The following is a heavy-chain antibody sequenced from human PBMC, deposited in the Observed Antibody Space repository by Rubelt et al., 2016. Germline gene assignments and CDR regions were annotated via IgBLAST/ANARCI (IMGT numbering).Heavy chain of an antibody. CDR2: FYYSGST. CDR3: ARQGYSGRYYYMDV. J-gene: IGHJ6*03. D-gene: IGHD1-26*01. V-gene: IGHV4-59*08. Sequence: QPPGKGLAWIGYFYYSGSTNYSPSLKSRVTMSVDTSKNHFYLKLRSVTAADTAVYFCARQGYSGRYYYMDVWGKGTTVTVSS.